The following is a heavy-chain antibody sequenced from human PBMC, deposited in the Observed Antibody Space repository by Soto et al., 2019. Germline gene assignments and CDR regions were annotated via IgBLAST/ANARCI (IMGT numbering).Heavy chain of an antibody. Sequence: QVQLVESGGGVVQPGRSLRLSCAASGFTFSNYGMHWVRQAPGKGLEWVAVTWYEGSNKYYADSVKGRFTISRDNSKNTLYIQMNSLRAEDTAVYYCARDLADYGDYGQYYLDYWGQGTLVTVSS. J-gene: IGHJ4*02. CDR3: ARDLADYGDYGQYYLDY. V-gene: IGHV3-33*01. CDR1: GFTFSNYG. D-gene: IGHD4-17*01. CDR2: TWYEGSNK.